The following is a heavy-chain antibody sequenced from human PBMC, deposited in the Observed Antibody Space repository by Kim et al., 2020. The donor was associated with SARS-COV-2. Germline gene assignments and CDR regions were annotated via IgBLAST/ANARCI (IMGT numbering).Heavy chain of an antibody. CDR2: IDPSDSHA. CDR1: GYPFTSYW. D-gene: IGHD1-20*01. V-gene: IGHV5-10-1*01. CDR3: ARLSYNWNHDEYLRF. J-gene: IGHJ1*01. Sequence: GESLKISCQSSGYPFTSYWITWVRQRPGKGLEWMGMIDPSDSHAKDRPSVQGHVTMSVDRSANTAYLQWSSLEASDTAMYFCARLSYNWNHDEYLRFWGQGTLVMVS.